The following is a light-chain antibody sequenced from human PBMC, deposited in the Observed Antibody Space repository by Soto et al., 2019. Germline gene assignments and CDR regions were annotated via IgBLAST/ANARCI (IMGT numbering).Light chain of an antibody. J-gene: IGLJ7*01. CDR2: DTS. Sequence: QAVVTQEPSLTVSPGGTVTLTCGSTTGDVTRGHWPYWFQQRPGQVPRTLIHDTSNKHSWTPARFSGSLLGGKAALTLSGAQPEDQAEYYSLLFYDGVAVFGGGTQLTVL. CDR1: TGDVTRGHW. CDR3: LLFYDGVAV. V-gene: IGLV7-46*01.